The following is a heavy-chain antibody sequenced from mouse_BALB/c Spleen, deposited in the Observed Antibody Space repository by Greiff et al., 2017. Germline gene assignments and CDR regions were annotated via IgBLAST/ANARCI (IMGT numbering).Heavy chain of an antibody. Sequence: EVKLVESGGGLVKPGGSLKLSCAASGFTFSSYAMSWVRQSPEKRLEWVAEISSGGSYTYYPDTVTGRFTISRDNAKNTLYLEMSSLRSEDTAMYYCARSPYGNYVGYAMDYWGQGTSVTVSS. CDR3: ARSPYGNYVGYAMDY. V-gene: IGHV5-9-4*01. J-gene: IGHJ4*01. CDR2: ISSGGSYT. CDR1: GFTFSSYA. D-gene: IGHD2-10*02.